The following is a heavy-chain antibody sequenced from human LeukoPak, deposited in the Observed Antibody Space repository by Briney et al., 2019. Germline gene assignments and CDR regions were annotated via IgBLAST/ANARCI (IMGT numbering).Heavy chain of an antibody. V-gene: IGHV1-69-2*01. CDR3: ARVTTAVTPPVDY. CDR2: VDPEDGET. Sequence: GASVKVSCKASGYTFTDYYMHWVQQAPGKGLEWMGRVDPEDGETIYAEKFQGRVTITADTSTDTAYMELSSLRSEDTAVYYCARVTTAVTPPVDYWGQGTLVTVSS. D-gene: IGHD4-11*01. CDR1: GYTFTDYY. J-gene: IGHJ4*02.